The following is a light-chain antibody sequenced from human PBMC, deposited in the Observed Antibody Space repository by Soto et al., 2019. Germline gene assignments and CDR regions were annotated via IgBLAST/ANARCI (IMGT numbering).Light chain of an antibody. CDR2: DVS. CDR3: SSYTSSSPYV. J-gene: IGLJ1*01. Sequence: ALTQPASVSGSPGQSITISCTGTSSDVGGYNYVSWYQQYPGKAPKLMIYDVSNRPSGVSNRFSGSKSGNTASLTISGLQAEDEADYYCSSYTSSSPYVFGTGTKLTVL. CDR1: SSDVGGYNY. V-gene: IGLV2-14*01.